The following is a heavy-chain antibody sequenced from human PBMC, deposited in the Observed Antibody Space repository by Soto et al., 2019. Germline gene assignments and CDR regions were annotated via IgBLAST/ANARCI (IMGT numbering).Heavy chain of an antibody. Sequence: SETLSLTCGVYSGSLGADYWSWIRQTPGKGRGWIAEINHSGTTNYNPSLESRVTISIDTSKNQFSLKLRSVTAADTAVYYCARWYYDFWSGFFTHYFDPWGQGTQVTVS. D-gene: IGHD3-3*01. CDR2: INHSGTT. CDR3: ARWYYDFWSGFFTHYFDP. J-gene: IGHJ5*02. V-gene: IGHV4-34*01. CDR1: SGSLGADY.